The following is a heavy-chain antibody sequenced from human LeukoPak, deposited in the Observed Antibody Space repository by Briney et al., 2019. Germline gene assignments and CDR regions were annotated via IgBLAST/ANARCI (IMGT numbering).Heavy chain of an antibody. J-gene: IGHJ4*02. V-gene: IGHV1-3*01. D-gene: IGHD6-19*01. CDR3: ARSRAIGSGWPGNY. CDR1: GYTFTSYA. CDR2: IDAGNGNT. Sequence: ASVKVSCKASGYTFTSYAMHWVRQAPGQRLEWMGWIDAGNGNTKYSQKFQGRVTITRDTSASTAYMELSSLRSEDTAVYYCARSRAIGSGWPGNYWGQGTLVTVSS.